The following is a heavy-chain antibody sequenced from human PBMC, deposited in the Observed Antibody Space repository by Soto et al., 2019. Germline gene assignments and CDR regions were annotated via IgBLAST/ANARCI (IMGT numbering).Heavy chain of an antibody. Sequence: ASVKVSCKASGYTFTSYGISWVRQAPGQGLEWLGCINPYNDNTHYAQKFRDRVTVTSDRSVTTAYMELSSLGSEDMVVCSCVRDFHWLLEPDYWG. J-gene: IGHJ4*01. D-gene: IGHD3-9*01. V-gene: IGHV1-18*03. CDR3: VRDFHWLLEPDY. CDR1: GYTFTSYG. CDR2: INPYNDNT.